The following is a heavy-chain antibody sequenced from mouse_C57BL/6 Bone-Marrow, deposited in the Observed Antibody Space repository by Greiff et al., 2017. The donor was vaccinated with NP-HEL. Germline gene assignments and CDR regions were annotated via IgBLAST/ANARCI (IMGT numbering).Heavy chain of an antibody. V-gene: IGHV1-69*01. CDR2: IDPSDSYT. CDR1: GYTFTSYW. J-gene: IGHJ2*01. Sequence: QVQLQQPGAELVMPGASVKLSCKASGYTFTSYWMHWVKQRPGQGLEWIGEIDPSDSYTNYNQKLKGKSTLTVDKSSSTAYMQLSSLTSEDSAVYYCARSGYWGQGTTLTVSS. CDR3: ARSGY.